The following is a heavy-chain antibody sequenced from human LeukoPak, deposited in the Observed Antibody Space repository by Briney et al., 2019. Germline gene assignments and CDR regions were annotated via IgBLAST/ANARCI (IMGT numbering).Heavy chain of an antibody. Sequence: ASVKVSCKASGYTFTSYGISWVRQAPGQGLEWMGWISAYNGNTNSAQKLQGRVTMTTDTSTSTAYMELRSLRSEDTAVYYCARGDVVVPADNYYYYMDVWGKGTTVTVSS. CDR3: ARGDVVVPADNYYYYMDV. J-gene: IGHJ6*03. CDR2: ISAYNGNT. V-gene: IGHV1-18*01. D-gene: IGHD2-2*01. CDR1: GYTFTSYG.